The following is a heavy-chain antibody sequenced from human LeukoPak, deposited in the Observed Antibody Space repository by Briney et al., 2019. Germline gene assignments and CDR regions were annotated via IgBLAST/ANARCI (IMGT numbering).Heavy chain of an antibody. CDR2: ISSSSSYI. D-gene: IGHD3-3*01. CDR1: GFTFSSYS. Sequence: GGSLRLSCAASGFTFSSYSMNWVRQAPGKGLEWVSSISSSSSYIYYADSVKGRFTISRDNAKNSLYLQMNSLRAEDTAVYYCARGGIDFWSGYSYWGQGTLVTVSS. V-gene: IGHV3-21*01. CDR3: ARGGIDFWSGYSY. J-gene: IGHJ4*02.